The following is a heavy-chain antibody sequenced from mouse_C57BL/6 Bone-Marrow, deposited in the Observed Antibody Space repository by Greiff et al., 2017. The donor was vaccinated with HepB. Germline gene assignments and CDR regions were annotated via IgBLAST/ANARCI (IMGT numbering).Heavy chain of an antibody. CDR3: ARPGSRYWYFDV. CDR1: GFTFSDYY. Sequence: EVPLVESGGGLVQPGGSLKLSCAASGFTFSDYYMYWVRQTPEKRLEWVAYISNGGGSTYYPDTVKGRFTISRDNAKNTLYLQMSRRKSEDTAMYYCARPGSRYWYFDVWGTGTTVTVSS. V-gene: IGHV5-12*01. D-gene: IGHD1-1*01. J-gene: IGHJ1*03. CDR2: ISNGGGST.